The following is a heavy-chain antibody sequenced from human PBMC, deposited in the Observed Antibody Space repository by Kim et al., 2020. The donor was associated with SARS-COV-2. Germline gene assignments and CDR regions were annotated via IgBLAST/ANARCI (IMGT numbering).Heavy chain of an antibody. CDR2: ISYDGSNK. J-gene: IGHJ6*02. CDR3: AKESGSGSYYAWTYYFYGMDV. D-gene: IGHD3-10*01. CDR1: GFTFSSYG. V-gene: IGHV3-30*18. Sequence: GGSLRLSCAASGFTFSSYGMHWVRQAPGKGLVWVAVISYDGSNKYYADSVKGRFTISRDNSKNTLYLQMSSLRAEDTAVYYCAKESGSGSYYAWTYYFYGMDVWGQGTTVTVSS.